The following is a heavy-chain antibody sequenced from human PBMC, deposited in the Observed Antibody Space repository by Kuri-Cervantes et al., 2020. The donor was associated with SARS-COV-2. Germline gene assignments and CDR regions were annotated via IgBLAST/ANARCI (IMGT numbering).Heavy chain of an antibody. V-gene: IGHV3-30*18. D-gene: IGHD2-21*01. CDR3: AKDRGGVPDS. Sequence: GESLKISCVASGFNFSITDMHWVRQAPGKGLEWVTFISSDGKNKKCMASGKGRFTISRDNSQNTLHLQMKSLRDEDTAIYYCAKDRGGVPDSWGQGTLVTVSS. CDR2: ISSDGKNK. CDR1: GFNFSITD. J-gene: IGHJ4*02.